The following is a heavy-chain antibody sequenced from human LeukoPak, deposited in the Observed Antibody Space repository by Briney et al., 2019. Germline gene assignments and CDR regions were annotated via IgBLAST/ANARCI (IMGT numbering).Heavy chain of an antibody. CDR3: AGASWVSSPGASG. J-gene: IGHJ4*02. D-gene: IGHD3-16*01. V-gene: IGHV3-23*01. Sequence: PGGSLRLSCAASGLSFTSFAMSWVRQAPARGPEWVSSLRGDGETFYADSVRGRFTLSKDDSRNTVYLQLNNLRVEDTAIYYCAGASWVSSPGASGWGRGTEVTVPS. CDR1: GLSFTSFA. CDR2: LRGDGET.